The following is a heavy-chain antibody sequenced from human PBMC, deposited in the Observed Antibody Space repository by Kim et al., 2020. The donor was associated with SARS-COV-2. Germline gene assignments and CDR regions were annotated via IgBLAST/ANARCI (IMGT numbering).Heavy chain of an antibody. J-gene: IGHJ6*02. Sequence: ASVKVSCKASGYTFTSYAMHWVRQAPGQRLEWMGWINAGNGNTKYSQKFQGRVTITRDTSASTAYMELSSLRSEDTAVYYCASNWASPYYYYGMDVWGQGTTVTVCS. D-gene: IGHD7-27*01. CDR3: ASNWASPYYYYGMDV. V-gene: IGHV1-3*01. CDR2: INAGNGNT. CDR1: GYTFTSYA.